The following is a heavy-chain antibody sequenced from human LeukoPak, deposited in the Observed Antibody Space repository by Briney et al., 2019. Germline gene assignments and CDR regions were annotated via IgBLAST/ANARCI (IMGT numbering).Heavy chain of an antibody. CDR1: VFTVTNNH. J-gene: IGHJ4*02. D-gene: IGHD2-15*01. CDR2: TYSDGTT. V-gene: IGHV3-53*01. CDR3: ATWSCSGGNCWHDY. Sequence: GGSLRLSCGASVFTVTNNHMSWVRQAPRRGREWVSITYSDGTTYYADSVKGRFTISRDNSRNTLYVQMNSLRAEDTAVYFCATWSCSGGNCWHDYWGQGTLVTVSS.